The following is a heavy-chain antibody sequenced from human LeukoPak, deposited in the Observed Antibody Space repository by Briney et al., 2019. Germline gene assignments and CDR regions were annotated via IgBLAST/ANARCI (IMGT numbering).Heavy chain of an antibody. CDR1: GGSISSYY. D-gene: IGHD6-19*01. J-gene: IGHJ4*02. V-gene: IGHV4-59*12. CDR2: IYYSGST. CDR3: ARACPTTTYSSGWYHRWAPHPARYFDY. Sequence: EPSETLSLTCTVSGGSISSYYWSWIRQTPGKGLEWIGYIYYSGSTNYNPSLKSRVTISVDTSKNQFSLKLSSVTAADTAVYYCARACPTTTYSSGWYHRWAPHPARYFDYWGQGTLVTVSS.